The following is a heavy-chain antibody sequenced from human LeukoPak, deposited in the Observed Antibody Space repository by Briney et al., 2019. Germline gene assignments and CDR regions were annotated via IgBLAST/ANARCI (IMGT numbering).Heavy chain of an antibody. Sequence: PGGSLTLSCAASGFTFSNYAMSWVRQAPGKGLEWVSGISGSGTNTYYADSVKGRFTISRDNSKNTLYLQMNSLRAEDTAVYYCAKARGIRYYYGMDVWGQGTTVTVS. CDR2: ISGSGTNT. D-gene: IGHD1-26*01. CDR3: AKARGIRYYYGMDV. V-gene: IGHV3-23*01. CDR1: GFTFSNYA. J-gene: IGHJ6*02.